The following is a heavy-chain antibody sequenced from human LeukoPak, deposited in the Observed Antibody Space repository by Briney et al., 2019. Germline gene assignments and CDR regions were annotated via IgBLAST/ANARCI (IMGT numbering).Heavy chain of an antibody. Sequence: GESLKISCKGSGYSFTTYWIGWVRQMPGKGLEWMGSIYPGDSDTRYSPSFQGPVTLSADKSIGTAYLQWGRLKASDTAMYYRARRGRSSNYFDYWGQGTLVTVSS. CDR3: ARRGRSSNYFDY. J-gene: IGHJ4*02. CDR1: GYSFTTYW. CDR2: IYPGDSDT. D-gene: IGHD6-6*01. V-gene: IGHV5-51*01.